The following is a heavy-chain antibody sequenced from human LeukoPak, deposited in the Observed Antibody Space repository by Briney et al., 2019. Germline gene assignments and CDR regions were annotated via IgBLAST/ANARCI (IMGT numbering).Heavy chain of an antibody. CDR1: GGSISSSSYY. V-gene: IGHV4-39*01. J-gene: IGHJ5*02. CDR3: ARHPRSIAVAVS. D-gene: IGHD6-19*01. CDR2: IYYSGST. Sequence: PSETLSLTCTVSGGSISSSSYYWGWGRQPPGRGLEWSGSIYYSGSTYYNPSLKSRVTISVDTSKNQFSLKLSSVTAADTAVYYCARHPRSIAVAVSWGQGTLVTVSS.